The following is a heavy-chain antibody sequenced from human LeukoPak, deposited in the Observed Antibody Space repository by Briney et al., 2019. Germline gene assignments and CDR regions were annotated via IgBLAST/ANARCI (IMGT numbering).Heavy chain of an antibody. Sequence: SLRLSCAASGFTFSSYAMHWVRQAPGKGLEWVAVISYDVSNKYYADSVKGRFTISRDNSKNTLYLQMNSLRAENTAVYYCARDLPGIAVAGTTNYYYYGMDVWGQGTTVTVAS. CDR3: ARDLPGIAVAGTTNYYYYGMDV. CDR1: GFTFSSYA. D-gene: IGHD6-19*01. CDR2: ISYDVSNK. V-gene: IGHV3-30-3*01. J-gene: IGHJ6*02.